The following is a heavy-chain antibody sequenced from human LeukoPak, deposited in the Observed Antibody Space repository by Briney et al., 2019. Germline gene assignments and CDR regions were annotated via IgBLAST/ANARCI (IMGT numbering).Heavy chain of an antibody. CDR2: IVVGSGNT. J-gene: IGHJ4*02. CDR3: AKAYYDDYATAPRDFYY. V-gene: IGHV1-58*02. CDR1: GFTFTSSA. Sequence: GASVKVSCKASGFTFTSSAMQWVRQARGQRLEWIGWIVVGSGNTNYAQKFQERVTITRDMSTSTAYTELSSLRSEDTAVYYCAKAYYDDYATAPRDFYYWGQGTLVTVSS. D-gene: IGHD4-17*01.